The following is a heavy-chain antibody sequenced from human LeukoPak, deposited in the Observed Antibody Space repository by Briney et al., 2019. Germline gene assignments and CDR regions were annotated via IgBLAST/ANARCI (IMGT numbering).Heavy chain of an antibody. J-gene: IGHJ6*02. CDR3: ARDPDIVVKYYYYGMDV. V-gene: IGHV1-69*04. CDR1: GGTFSSYA. D-gene: IGHD2-15*01. CDR2: IIPILGIA. Sequence: ASVTVSCTASGGTFSSYAISWVRQAPGQGLEWMGRIIPILGIANYAQKFQGRVTITADKSTSTAYMELSSLRSEDTAVYYCARDPDIVVKYYYYGMDVWGQGTTVTVSS.